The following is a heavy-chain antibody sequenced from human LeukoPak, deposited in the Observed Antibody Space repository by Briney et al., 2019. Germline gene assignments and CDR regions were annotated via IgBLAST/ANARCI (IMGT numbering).Heavy chain of an antibody. CDR3: AKGRDYGSGSPNWFDP. D-gene: IGHD3-10*01. Sequence: GGSLRLSCAASGFTFSSYSMNWVRQAPGKGLEWVSSISSSSSYIYYADSVKGRFTISRDNAKTSLYLQMNSLRAEDTAVYYCAKGRDYGSGSPNWFDPWGQGTLVTVSS. J-gene: IGHJ5*02. CDR2: ISSSSSYI. CDR1: GFTFSSYS. V-gene: IGHV3-21*04.